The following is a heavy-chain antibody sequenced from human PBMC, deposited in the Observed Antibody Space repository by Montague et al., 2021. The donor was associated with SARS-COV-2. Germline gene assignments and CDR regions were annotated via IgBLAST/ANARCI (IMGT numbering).Heavy chain of an antibody. CDR3: ARQENSSGWFKPDAFDI. V-gene: IGHV4-39*01. Sequence: SETLSLTCTVSGGSISSSSYYWGWIRQPPGKGLEWIGSIYYSGSTYYNPSLKSRVTISVDTSKNQFSLKLSSATAADTAVYYCARQENSSGWFKPDAFDIWGQGTMVTGSS. D-gene: IGHD6-19*01. CDR2: IYYSGST. J-gene: IGHJ3*02. CDR1: GGSISSSSYY.